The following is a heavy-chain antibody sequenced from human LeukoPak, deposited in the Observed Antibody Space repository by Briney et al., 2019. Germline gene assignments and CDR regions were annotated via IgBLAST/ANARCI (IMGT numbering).Heavy chain of an antibody. CDR2: ISWNSGSI. D-gene: IGHD2-8*02. CDR3: AKSPAPTGTFDY. Sequence: GGSLRLSRAASGFTFDDYAMHWVRHAPGKGLEWVSGISWNSGSIGYADSVKGRFTISRDNAKNSLYLQMNSLRAEDTALYYCAKSPAPTGTFDYWGQGTLVTVSS. CDR1: GFTFDDYA. J-gene: IGHJ4*02. V-gene: IGHV3-9*01.